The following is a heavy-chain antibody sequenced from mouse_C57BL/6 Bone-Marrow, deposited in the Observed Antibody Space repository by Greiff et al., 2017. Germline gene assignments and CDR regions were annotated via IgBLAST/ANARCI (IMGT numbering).Heavy chain of an antibody. Sequence: VQLQQSGAELARPGASVKLSCKASGYTFTSYGISWVKQRTGQGLEWIGEIYPRSGNTYYNEKFKGKATLTADKSSSTAYLELRSLTSEDSAVYFCARLGPRAWFAYWGQGTLVTVSA. CDR2: IYPRSGNT. CDR1: GYTFTSYG. V-gene: IGHV1-81*01. CDR3: ARLGPRAWFAY. J-gene: IGHJ3*01.